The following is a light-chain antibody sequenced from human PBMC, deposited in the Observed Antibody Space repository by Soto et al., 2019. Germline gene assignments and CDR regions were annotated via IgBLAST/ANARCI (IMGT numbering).Light chain of an antibody. J-gene: IGKJ1*01. V-gene: IGKV3-15*01. CDR3: QQYNTWPPLT. CDR1: QSVSSN. CDR2: GAS. Sequence: EIVMTQSPATLSVSPGERATLSCSASQSVSSNLAWYQQKPGQAPRLLIYGASTRATGIPARFSGSGSGTEFTLTISSLQSEDVAVYYCQQYNTWPPLTLGQGTTVAIK.